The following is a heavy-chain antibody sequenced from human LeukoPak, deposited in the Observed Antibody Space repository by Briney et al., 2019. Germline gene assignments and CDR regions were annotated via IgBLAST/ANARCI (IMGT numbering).Heavy chain of an antibody. CDR2: ISSSSSYI. V-gene: IGHV3-21*01. CDR3: ARGPAPLYVWGSYLIEYYFDY. CDR1: GFTFSSYC. J-gene: IGHJ4*02. Sequence: GGSLRLSCAASGFTFSSYCMNWVRQAPGKGLEWVSSISSSSSYIYYADSVKGRFTISRDNAKNSLYLQMNSLRAEDTAVYYCARGPAPLYVWGSYLIEYYFDYWGQGTLVTVSS. D-gene: IGHD3-16*02.